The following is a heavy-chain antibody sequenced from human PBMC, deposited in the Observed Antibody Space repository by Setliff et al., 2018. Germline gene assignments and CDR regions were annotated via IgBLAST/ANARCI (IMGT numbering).Heavy chain of an antibody. J-gene: IGHJ6*02. D-gene: IGHD3-10*01. V-gene: IGHV1-69*05. CDR2: IIPIFGTA. CDR3: ARDFGSGSYFNYYYYGMDV. CDR1: GYTFSRNY. Sequence: SVKVSCKAYGYTFSRNYITWVRQAPGRGLEWMGGIIPIFGTANYAQKFQGRVTITTDESTSTAYMELSSLRSEDTAVYYCARDFGSGSYFNYYYYGMDVWGQGTTVTVSS.